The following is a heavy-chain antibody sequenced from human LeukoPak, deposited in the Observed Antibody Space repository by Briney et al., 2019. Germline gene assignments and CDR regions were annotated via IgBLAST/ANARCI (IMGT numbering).Heavy chain of an antibody. Sequence: SVKVSCKASGGTFSSYAISWVRQAPGQGLEWMGRIIPILGIANYAQKFQGRVTITADKSTSTAYMELSSLRSEDTAVYYCAREARLELRVGIDYWGQGTLVTVSS. CDR1: GGTFSSYA. CDR3: AREARLELRVGIDY. J-gene: IGHJ4*02. CDR2: IIPILGIA. D-gene: IGHD1-7*01. V-gene: IGHV1-69*04.